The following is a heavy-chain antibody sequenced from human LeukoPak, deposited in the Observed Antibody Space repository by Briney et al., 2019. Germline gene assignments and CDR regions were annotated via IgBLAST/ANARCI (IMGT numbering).Heavy chain of an antibody. D-gene: IGHD3-22*01. CDR3: AKGNYYDSSGYFGY. J-gene: IGHJ4*02. CDR1: GFTLSTYG. Sequence: GGSLRLSCAVSGFTLSTYGMSWVRQAPGKGLEWVSAISGSGGSTHYADSVKGRFTISRDNSKNTLHLQMNSLRAEDTAVYYCAKGNYYDSSGYFGYWGQGTLVTVSS. CDR2: ISGSGGST. V-gene: IGHV3-23*01.